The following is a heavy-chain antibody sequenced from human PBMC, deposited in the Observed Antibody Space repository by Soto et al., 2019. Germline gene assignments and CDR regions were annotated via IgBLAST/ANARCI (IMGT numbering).Heavy chain of an antibody. CDR1: GFTFSDYY. Sequence: TGGSLRLSCAASGFTFSDYYMSWIRQAPGKGLEWVSYISSSSSYTNYADSVKGRFTISRDNAKNSLYLQMNSLRAEDTAVYYCARAGDHWGMDVWGQGTTVTVSS. CDR2: ISSSSSYT. V-gene: IGHV3-11*06. CDR3: ARAGDHWGMDV. J-gene: IGHJ6*02. D-gene: IGHD3-16*01.